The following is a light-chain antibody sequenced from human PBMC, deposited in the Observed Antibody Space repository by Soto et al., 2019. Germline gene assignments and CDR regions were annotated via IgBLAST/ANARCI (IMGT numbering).Light chain of an antibody. J-gene: IGLJ2*01. CDR2: EVS. CDR3: SSYTSSTTLVI. V-gene: IGLV2-14*01. Sequence: QSALTQPASVSGSPRQSITISCTGTSSDIGAYKYVSWYQHHPGKAPKLVISEVSNRPSGVSTRFSGSKSGNTASLTISGLQAEDEGQYYCSSYTSSTTLVIFGGGTKLTVL. CDR1: SSDIGAYKY.